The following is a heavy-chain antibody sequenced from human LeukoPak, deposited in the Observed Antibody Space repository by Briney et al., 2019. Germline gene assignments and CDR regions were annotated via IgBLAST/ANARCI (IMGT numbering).Heavy chain of an antibody. V-gene: IGHV3-74*01. D-gene: IGHD2-21*01. CDR1: GFTFSSYW. CDR3: ARDLLFKNYYGMDV. Sequence: GGSLRLSCAASGFTFSSYWMHWVRQAPRKGLVWVSRIHSDGSSTSYADSVKGRFTISRDNAKNTLYLQMNNPRAEDTAVYYCARDLLFKNYYGMDVWGQGTTVTVSS. J-gene: IGHJ6*02. CDR2: IHSDGSST.